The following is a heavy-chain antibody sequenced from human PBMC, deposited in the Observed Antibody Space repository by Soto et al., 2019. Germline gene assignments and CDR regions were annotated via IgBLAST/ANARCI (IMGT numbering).Heavy chain of an antibody. Sequence: QVHPQESGPGLVTTSQTLSLTCTVSCDSTSSRAYYWTWIRQHPGKGLEWTGYIYYSGNTFYHPSVKSRVSISLDTSGYQCSLSLTIFTAADTAAYDCARGAADYGDAFDIWGQGPMVTVSS. CDR3: ARGAADYGDAFDI. CDR2: IYYSGNT. CDR1: CDSTSSRAYY. J-gene: IGHJ3*02. D-gene: IGHD4-17*01. V-gene: IGHV4-31*03.